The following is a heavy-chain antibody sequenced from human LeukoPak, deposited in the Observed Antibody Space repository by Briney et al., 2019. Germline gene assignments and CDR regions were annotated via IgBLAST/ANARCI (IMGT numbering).Heavy chain of an antibody. CDR3: TSYRLLGDNGDATHY. CDR2: MYHTGSG. CDR1: GVSVSNNY. V-gene: IGHV4-59*08. D-gene: IGHD4-17*01. Sequence: PSETLSLTCTVSGVSVSNNYWSWIRQAPGKGLEWIGYMYHTGSGNYNPSLKSRVTISVDTSKNQFSLKLSSVTAADTAVYYCTSYRLLGDNGDATHYWGQGTLVTVSS. J-gene: IGHJ4*02.